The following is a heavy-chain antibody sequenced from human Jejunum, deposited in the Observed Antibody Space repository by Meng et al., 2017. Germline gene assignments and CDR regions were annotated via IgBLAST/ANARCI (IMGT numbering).Heavy chain of an antibody. CDR1: GFTFSRYA. CDR3: AKRPVEVAAGAAADY. J-gene: IGHJ4*02. CDR2: ISGSGGNT. Sequence: GGSLRLSCAASGFTFSRYAMTWVRQAPGKGLEWVSSISGSGGNTYYADSVKGRFTISRDNSKNTLYLQMNSLRAEDTAAYYCAKRPVEVAAGAAADYWGQGTQVTVSS. D-gene: IGHD6-19*01. V-gene: IGHV3-23*01.